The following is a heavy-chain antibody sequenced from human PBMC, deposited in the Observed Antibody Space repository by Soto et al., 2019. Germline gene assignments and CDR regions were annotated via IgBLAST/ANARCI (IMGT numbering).Heavy chain of an antibody. D-gene: IGHD4-17*01. CDR3: ARAGADYGDYYYFDY. CDR1: SGSISSSNR. CDR2: IYHSGST. J-gene: IGHJ4*02. Sequence: QVQLQESGPGLVKPSGTLSLTCAVSSGSISSSNRWSWVRQPPGKGLEWIGEIYHSGSTNYNPSLTGRVTLSVYKSRNPCSLKLSPVTAADTAVYYCARAGADYGDYYYFDYWGQGTLVTLSS. V-gene: IGHV4-4*02.